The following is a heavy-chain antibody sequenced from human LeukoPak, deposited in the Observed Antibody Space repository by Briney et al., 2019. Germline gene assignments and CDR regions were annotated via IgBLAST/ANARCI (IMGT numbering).Heavy chain of an antibody. D-gene: IGHD1-14*01. J-gene: IGHJ4*02. V-gene: IGHV3-23*01. Sequence: GGSLRLSCAASGFTFSTYAMGWVRQAPGKGLEWVSSIKGGGGDPFYADSVKGRFTISRDNSKNTLFLQLHSLRAEDSAVYYCAKGGHDFKPFYRWGQGTMVSV. CDR3: AKGGHDFKPFYR. CDR1: GFTFSTYA. CDR2: IKGGGGDP.